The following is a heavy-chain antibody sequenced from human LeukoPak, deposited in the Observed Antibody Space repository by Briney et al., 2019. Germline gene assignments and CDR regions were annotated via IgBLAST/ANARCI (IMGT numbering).Heavy chain of an antibody. CDR1: GDSVSIYY. D-gene: IGHD2-21*02. Sequence: TSETLSLTCTVSGDSVSIYYWSWIRQPPGKGLEWIGYIYYSGSTNYNPSLKSRVTISVDTSKNQFSLKLSSVTAADTAVYYCARTVAVTSMLDYWGQGTLVTVSS. CDR3: ARTVAVTSMLDY. J-gene: IGHJ4*02. V-gene: IGHV4-59*08. CDR2: IYYSGST.